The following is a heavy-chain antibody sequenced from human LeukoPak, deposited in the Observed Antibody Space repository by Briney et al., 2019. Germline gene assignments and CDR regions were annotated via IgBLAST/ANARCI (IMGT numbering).Heavy chain of an antibody. CDR2: LNTGGST. CDR3: ARDLGFGVVDLGY. V-gene: IGHV4-4*07. D-gene: IGHD3-16*01. CDR1: GGSISSYY. Sequence: SETLSLTCALSGGSISSYYWSWIRQPAGKGLEYIGRLNTGGSTNYNPPLKGRVTMSLDTSKNEFSLKMNSVTAADTAVYYCARDLGFGVVDLGYWGQGILVTVSS. J-gene: IGHJ4*02.